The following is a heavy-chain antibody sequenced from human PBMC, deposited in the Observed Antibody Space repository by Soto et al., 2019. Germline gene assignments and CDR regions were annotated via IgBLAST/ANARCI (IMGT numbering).Heavy chain of an antibody. D-gene: IGHD5-12*01. Sequence: QLQLRESGPGLVKPSETLSLTCTVSGGSISNNNFYWAWIRQPPGEGLEWIGSIYYNGNTYYNPSLNSRVTISVDTPTNHFSLKLSSVTAADTAVYYCARHDAWLRSYYFDYWGQGTLVAVSS. V-gene: IGHV4-39*01. CDR2: IYYNGNT. CDR1: GGSISNNNFY. J-gene: IGHJ4*02. CDR3: ARHDAWLRSYYFDY.